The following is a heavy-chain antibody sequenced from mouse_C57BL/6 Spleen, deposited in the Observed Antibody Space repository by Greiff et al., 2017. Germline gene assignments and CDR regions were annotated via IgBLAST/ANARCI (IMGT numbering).Heavy chain of an antibody. Sequence: VQLQQSGAELVRPGASVKLSCTASGFNIKDDYMHWVKQRPEQGLEWIGWIDPGNGDTEFASKFKGKATITADTSSNTAYLQRSSLTCEDTAVYYCTTDDYCAFGFAYWGQGTLVTVSA. J-gene: IGHJ3*01. D-gene: IGHD2-4*01. CDR3: TTDDYCAFGFAY. CDR1: GFNIKDDY. CDR2: IDPGNGDT. V-gene: IGHV14-4*01.